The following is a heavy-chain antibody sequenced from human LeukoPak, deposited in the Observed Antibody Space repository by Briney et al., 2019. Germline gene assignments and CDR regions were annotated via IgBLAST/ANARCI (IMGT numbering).Heavy chain of an antibody. J-gene: IGHJ6*02. CDR3: ARVSAMLDGMDV. CDR2: INAGNGNT. Sequence: ASVKVSCKASGYTFTSYAIHWVRQAPGQRLEWMGWINAGNGNTKYSQKFQGRVTITRDTSASTAYMELSSLRSEDTAVYYCARVSAMLDGMDVWGQGTTVTVSS. CDR1: GYTFTSYA. D-gene: IGHD3-10*02. V-gene: IGHV1-3*01.